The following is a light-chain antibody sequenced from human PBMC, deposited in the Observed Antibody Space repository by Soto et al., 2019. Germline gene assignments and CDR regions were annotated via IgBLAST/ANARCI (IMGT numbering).Light chain of an antibody. V-gene: IGLV2-8*01. CDR2: EVS. Sequence: QSDLTQPPSASGSPGQSVTISCTGTSSDVGGYNYVSWYQQHPGKAPKLMIYEVSKRPSGVPDRFSGSNSGNTASLTGSGLQAEDEAAYYCSSYAGSNNLVFGGGTKRTVL. CDR3: SSYAGSNNLV. J-gene: IGLJ3*02. CDR1: SSDVGGYNY.